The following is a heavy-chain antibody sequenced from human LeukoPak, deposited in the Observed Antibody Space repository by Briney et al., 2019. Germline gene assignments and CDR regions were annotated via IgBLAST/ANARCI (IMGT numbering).Heavy chain of an antibody. CDR2: INPNGGAT. Sequence: GASVKVSCKASGYTFSGYYLYWVRHAPGQGLEWMGWINPNGGATNYAQKFQGRVTMTRDTSISTAYMELSRVRYDDTAVYYCAGFQQGAYFDYWGQGTLVTVSS. CDR3: AGFQQGAYFDY. V-gene: IGHV1-2*02. CDR1: GYTFSGYY. J-gene: IGHJ4*02. D-gene: IGHD6-13*01.